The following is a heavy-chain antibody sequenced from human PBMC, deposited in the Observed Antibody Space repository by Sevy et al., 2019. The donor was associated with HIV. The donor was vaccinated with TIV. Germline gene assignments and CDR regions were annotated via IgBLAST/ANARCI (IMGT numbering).Heavy chain of an antibody. CDR2: ISSRSSTI. J-gene: IGHJ4*01. Sequence: GGSLRLSCAASGFTFSSYSMNWVGQAPGKGLEWVSYISSRSSTIYYADSVKGRFTISRDNAKNSLYLQMNSLRAEETAVYYCARTGPPGYYYDSSGSDYWGHGTLVTVSS. CDR3: ARTGPPGYYYDSSGSDY. CDR1: GFTFSSYS. D-gene: IGHD3-22*01. V-gene: IGHV3-48*01.